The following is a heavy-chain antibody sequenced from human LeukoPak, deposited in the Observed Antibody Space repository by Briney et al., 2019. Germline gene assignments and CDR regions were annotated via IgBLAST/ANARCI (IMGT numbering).Heavy chain of an antibody. D-gene: IGHD2-2*01. CDR3: ARAGYPIVVVPAAMSDH. J-gene: IGHJ5*02. Sequence: GGSLRLSCAASGFTFSSYSMNWVGQAPGKGLEGVLSISSSSSYIYYADSVKGRYTISRDNAKNSLYLQMNSLRAKDTAVYYCARAGYPIVVVPAAMSDHWGQGTLVTVSS. CDR2: ISSSSSYI. V-gene: IGHV3-21*01. CDR1: GFTFSSYS.